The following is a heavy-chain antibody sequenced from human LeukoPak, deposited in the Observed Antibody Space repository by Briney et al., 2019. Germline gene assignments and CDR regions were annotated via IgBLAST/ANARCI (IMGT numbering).Heavy chain of an antibody. CDR1: TGSVSSGSYY. CDR2: IYTSGST. Sequence: SETLSLTCSVSTGSVSSGSYYWTWIRQSAGKGLEWIGHIYTSGSTNYNPSLGSRVTISLDASKNQFSLRLTSVTAADTAVYYCARDRYLDVWGKGTTVTVSS. CDR3: ARDRYLDV. J-gene: IGHJ6*03. V-gene: IGHV4-61*10.